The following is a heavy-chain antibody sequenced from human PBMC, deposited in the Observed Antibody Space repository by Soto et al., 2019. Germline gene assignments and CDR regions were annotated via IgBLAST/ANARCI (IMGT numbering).Heavy chain of an antibody. CDR3: TATQAFYTLFDY. CDR1: GFTFSNAW. CDR2: IKSKTDGGTT. Sequence: GGSLRLSCAASGFTFSNAWMSWFRQAPGKGLEWVGRIKSKTDGGTTDYAAPVKGRFTISRDDSKNTLYLQMNSLRTEDTAVYYCTATQAFYTLFDYWGQGTLVTVSS. D-gene: IGHD3-3*02. V-gene: IGHV3-15*01. J-gene: IGHJ4*02.